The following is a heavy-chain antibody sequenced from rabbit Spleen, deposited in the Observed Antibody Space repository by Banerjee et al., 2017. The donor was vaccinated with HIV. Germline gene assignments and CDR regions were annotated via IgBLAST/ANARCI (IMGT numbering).Heavy chain of an antibody. D-gene: IGHD1-1*01. V-gene: IGHV1S45*01. Sequence: QEQVLESGGGLVKPEGSLKLSCTASGFSFSNKVVMCWVRQAPGKGLEWIACINAVTGKPVYASWAKGRFTISKTSSTTVTLQMTSLTAADTATYFCARDTSSSFSSYGMDLWGQGTLVTVS. J-gene: IGHJ6*01. CDR1: GFSFSNKVV. CDR3: ARDTSSSFSSYGMDL. CDR2: INAVTGKP.